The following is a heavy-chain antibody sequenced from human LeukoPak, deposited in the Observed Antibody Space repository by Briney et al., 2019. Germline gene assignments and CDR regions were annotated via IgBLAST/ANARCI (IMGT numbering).Heavy chain of an antibody. V-gene: IGHV4-59*02. J-gene: IGHJ6*03. CDR3: AREDSVVVPAAIEVYYYYYMDV. D-gene: IGHD2-2*01. CDR1: GGSANKYY. CDR2: IYYNGST. Sequence: SETLSLTCAVSGGSANKYYWTWIRQAPGKGLEWIGYIYYNGSTNYNPSLKSRVTISLDTPKNQFSLKLSSVTAADTAVYYCAREDSVVVPAAIEVYYYYYMDVWGKGTTVTVSS.